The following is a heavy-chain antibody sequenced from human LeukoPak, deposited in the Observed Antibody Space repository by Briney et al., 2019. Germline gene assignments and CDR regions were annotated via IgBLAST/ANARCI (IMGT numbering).Heavy chain of an antibody. D-gene: IGHD2-15*01. Sequence: GSLRRSCAASGFSFSAYWMTWVRQAPGTGLEWVANINPAGSETYYVDPVKGRFSISRDNAKNLVYLQMNSLRAEDTAVYHCARFGYVAAVDVWGQGTPVTVSS. CDR3: ARFGYVAAVDV. CDR2: INPAGSET. J-gene: IGHJ4*02. CDR1: GFSFSAYW. V-gene: IGHV3-7*01.